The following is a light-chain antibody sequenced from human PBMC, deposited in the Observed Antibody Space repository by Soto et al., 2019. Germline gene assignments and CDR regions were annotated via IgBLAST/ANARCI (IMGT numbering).Light chain of an antibody. V-gene: IGLV1-40*01. Sequence: QSVLTQPPSMSGAPGQSVTISCAGTDSNIGPYNDAHWYKQVPGTAPKVVLHDSNVRPSGVPDRLSGFRSGTSASLVIAGLRAEDEGDYYCQSYDNGLHAWVFGGGTKLTVL. CDR2: DSN. J-gene: IGLJ3*02. CDR1: DSNIGPYND. CDR3: QSYDNGLHAWV.